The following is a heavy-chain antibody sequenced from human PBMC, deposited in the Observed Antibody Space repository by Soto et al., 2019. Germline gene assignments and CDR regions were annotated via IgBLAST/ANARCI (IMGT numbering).Heavy chain of an antibody. CDR1: GGSITSVTYY. CDR2: IYYSGST. D-gene: IGHD2-15*01. V-gene: IGHV4-31*03. Sequence: QVQLRESGPGLVKPSQTLSLTCTVSGGSITSVTYYWTWIRQHPGKGPEWIGDIYYSGSTHSNPSLKSRLTISVDTANNQISLKLSSVTAADTAVYYCARGRRFCGSSGSCYPTWFDPWGQGTLVTVSS. CDR3: ARGRRFCGSSGSCYPTWFDP. J-gene: IGHJ5*02.